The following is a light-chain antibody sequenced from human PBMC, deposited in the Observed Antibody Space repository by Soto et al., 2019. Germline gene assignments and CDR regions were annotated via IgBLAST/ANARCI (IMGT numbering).Light chain of an antibody. Sequence: DIQMTQSPSTLSAYVGDRVTITCRSSQSIGNWLAWYQQKPGKAPKLLIYKASSLESGVPSRFSGSGSGTEFTLTISSLQPDDFATYYCQQYNSSFCQVTNVEIK. J-gene: IGKJ1*01. CDR3: QQYNSS. CDR2: KAS. CDR1: QSIGNW. V-gene: IGKV1-5*03.